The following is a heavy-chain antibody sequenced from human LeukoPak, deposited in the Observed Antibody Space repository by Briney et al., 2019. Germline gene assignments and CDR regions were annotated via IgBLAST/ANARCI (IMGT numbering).Heavy chain of an antibody. CDR1: GFTFSNAW. Sequence: GGSLRLSCAASGFTFSNAWMSWVRQAPGKGLEWVSYISSSSSYTNYADSVKGRFTISRDNAKNSLYLQMNSLRAEDTAVYYCAREFNDFWSGYYPDYWGQGTLVTVSS. D-gene: IGHD3-3*01. CDR2: ISSSSSYT. V-gene: IGHV3-11*06. CDR3: AREFNDFWSGYYPDY. J-gene: IGHJ4*02.